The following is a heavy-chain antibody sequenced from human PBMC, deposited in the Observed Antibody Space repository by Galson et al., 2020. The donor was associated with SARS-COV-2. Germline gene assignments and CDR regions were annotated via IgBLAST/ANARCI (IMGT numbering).Heavy chain of an antibody. Sequence: SETLSLTCTVSGGSMSNDYWTWIRQPPGKGLEWIGYIYYSGNTNYNPSLKSRVTISVDTSKNQFSLNLSSVTAADTAMYYCARLVRRLPGTVIYYYSMDLWGQGATVTVSS. CDR3: ARLVRRLPGTVIYYYSMDL. V-gene: IGHV4-59*08. D-gene: IGHD6-25*01. J-gene: IGHJ6*02. CDR2: IYYSGNT. CDR1: GGSMSNDY.